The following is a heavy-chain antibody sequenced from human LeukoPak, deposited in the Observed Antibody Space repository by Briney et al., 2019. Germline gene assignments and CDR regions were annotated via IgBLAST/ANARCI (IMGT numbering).Heavy chain of an antibody. CDR2: IYYSGST. J-gene: IGHJ4*02. D-gene: IGHD1-26*01. V-gene: IGHV4-39*01. Sequence: SETLSLTCSVSGGSISSSSYYWGWIRQPPGKGLEWIGSIYYSGSTYYNPSLKSRVTISVDTSKNQFSLKLSSVTAADTAVYYCASFQWELPYWGQGTLVTVSS. CDR3: ASFQWELPY. CDR1: GGSISSSSYY.